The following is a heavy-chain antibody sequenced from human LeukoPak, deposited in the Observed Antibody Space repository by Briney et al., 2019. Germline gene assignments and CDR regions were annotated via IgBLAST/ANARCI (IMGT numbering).Heavy chain of an antibody. J-gene: IGHJ3*02. Sequence: EASVKVSCKVSGYTLTELSMHWVRQAPGKGLQWMGGFDPEDFETIYAQKFQGRVTMTEDTYTDTAYMELTSLRSEDTAVYYCAREEVAVAGSYAFDIWGQGTMVTVSS. D-gene: IGHD6-19*01. CDR3: AREEVAVAGSYAFDI. V-gene: IGHV1-24*01. CDR2: FDPEDFET. CDR1: GYTLTELS.